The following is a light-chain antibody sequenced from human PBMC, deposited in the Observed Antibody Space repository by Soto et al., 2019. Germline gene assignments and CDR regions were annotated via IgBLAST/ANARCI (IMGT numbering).Light chain of an antibody. CDR3: QQRSKWPLT. Sequence: EIVLTQSPATLSLSPGERATLSCRASQSISSYLGWYQQKPGQAPRLLIYDASNRAAGIPARFSGSGSGTDFTLTFSSLEPEDFAVYYCQQRSKWPLTFGGGTKVEIK. CDR1: QSISSY. J-gene: IGKJ4*01. V-gene: IGKV3-11*01. CDR2: DAS.